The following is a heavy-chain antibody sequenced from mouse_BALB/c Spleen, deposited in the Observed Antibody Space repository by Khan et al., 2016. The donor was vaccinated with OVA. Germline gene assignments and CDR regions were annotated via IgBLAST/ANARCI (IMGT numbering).Heavy chain of an antibody. CDR1: GLTISGYY. CDR2: INSNGGRT. V-gene: IGHV5-6-2*01. Sequence: EVHVVESGGGLVNLGGSLKLSCTASGLTISGYYMSWVRQTPEKRLELVAAINSNGGRTNYPDTVKGRFTISRDNSKSTLYLQMINLKSEDTAVYYCTRHYGYDEEFAFWGQWTLVTVSA. D-gene: IGHD2-2*01. J-gene: IGHJ3*01. CDR3: TRHYGYDEEFAF.